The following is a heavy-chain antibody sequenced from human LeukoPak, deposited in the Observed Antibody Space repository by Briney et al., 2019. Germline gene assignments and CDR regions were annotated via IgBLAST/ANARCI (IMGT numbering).Heavy chain of an antibody. CDR3: ARGHTSGWSFFDY. Sequence: SETLSLTCTVSGGSINTYYWSWIRQPAGKGLEWIGHIHSSGSTNHNSSLKSRLTMSVDTSKNQFSLKMTSVTAADMAVYYCARGHTSGWSFFDYWGQGTLVTVSS. J-gene: IGHJ4*02. D-gene: IGHD6-19*01. CDR1: GGSINTYY. CDR2: IHSSGST. V-gene: IGHV4-4*07.